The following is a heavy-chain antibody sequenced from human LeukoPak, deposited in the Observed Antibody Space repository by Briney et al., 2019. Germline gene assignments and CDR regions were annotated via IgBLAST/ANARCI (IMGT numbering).Heavy chain of an antibody. CDR2: INDNGGQR. V-gene: IGHV3-23*01. D-gene: IGHD1-26*01. CDR3: AKTQWKVGATDYFDY. J-gene: IGHJ4*02. Sequence: GGSLRLSCAASGFAFNNYAMTWVRQAPGKGLEWVSNINDNGGQRHYADSVKGRFTVSRDNSKNTLFLQMDGLRAEDTAVYYCAKTQWKVGATDYFDYWGQGILVTVSS. CDR1: GFAFNNYA.